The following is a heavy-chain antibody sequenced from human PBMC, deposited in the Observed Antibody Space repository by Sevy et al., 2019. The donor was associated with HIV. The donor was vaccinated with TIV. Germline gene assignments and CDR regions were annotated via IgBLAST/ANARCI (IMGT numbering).Heavy chain of an antibody. V-gene: IGHV3-21*01. D-gene: IGHD1-1*01. J-gene: IGHJ6*03. CDR3: ARDSDDQYYYDYMDV. Sequence: GGSLRLSCAASGFTFSSYSMNWVRQAPGKGLEWVSSISSSSSYIYYADSVKGRFTISRDNAKNSLYLQMNSLRAEDTAVYYCARDSDDQYYYDYMDVWGKGTTVTVSS. CDR1: GFTFSSYS. CDR2: ISSSSSYI.